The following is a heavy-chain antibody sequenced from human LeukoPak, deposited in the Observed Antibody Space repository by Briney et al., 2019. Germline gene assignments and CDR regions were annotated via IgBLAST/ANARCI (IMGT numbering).Heavy chain of an antibody. CDR3: ARGVVATGTPNWFDP. CDR1: GFTFSNYW. CDR2: INSDGTGT. Sequence: GGSLRLSCAASGFTFSNYWMHWVRQVSGKGLVWVSRINSDGTGTGYADSVRGRFTISRDNAKNTLFLQMNSLKVEDTAVYYCARGVVATGTPNWFDPWGQGTLVTVSS. D-gene: IGHD2-15*01. J-gene: IGHJ5*02. V-gene: IGHV3-74*01.